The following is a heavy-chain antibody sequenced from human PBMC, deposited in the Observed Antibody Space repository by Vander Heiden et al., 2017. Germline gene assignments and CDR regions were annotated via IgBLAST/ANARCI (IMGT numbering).Heavy chain of an antibody. Sequence: QVQLVQSWAAVKKPGASVKVSCKASGYTFTGYYMHWVRQAPGQGLEWMGWINPNSGGTNYAQKFQGRVTMTRDTSISTAYMELSRLRSDDTAVYYCARDSGYDSYYYYGMDVWGQGTTVTVSS. CDR3: ARDSGYDSYYYYGMDV. CDR2: INPNSGGT. V-gene: IGHV1-2*02. J-gene: IGHJ6*02. CDR1: GYTFTGYY. D-gene: IGHD5-12*01.